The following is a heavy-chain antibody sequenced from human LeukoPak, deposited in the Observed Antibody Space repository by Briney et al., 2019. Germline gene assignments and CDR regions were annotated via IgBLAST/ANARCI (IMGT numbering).Heavy chain of an antibody. Sequence: ASVKVSCKASGYTFTGYYMHWVRQAPGQGLEWMGWINPNSGGTNYAQKFQGRVTMTRDTSISTAYMELSRLRSDDTAVYYCARLLWFGELYVPYDYWGQGTLVTVSS. D-gene: IGHD3-10*01. CDR1: GYTFTGYY. CDR2: INPNSGGT. J-gene: IGHJ4*02. V-gene: IGHV1-2*02. CDR3: ARLLWFGELYVPYDY.